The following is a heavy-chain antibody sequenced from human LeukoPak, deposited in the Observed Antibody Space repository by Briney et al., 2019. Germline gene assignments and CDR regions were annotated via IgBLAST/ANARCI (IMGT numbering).Heavy chain of an antibody. D-gene: IGHD3-22*01. CDR3: ARDYQRITMIVARDY. CDR2: INPNSGGT. J-gene: IGHJ4*02. V-gene: IGHV1-2*02. CDR1: GYTFTGYY. Sequence: ASVKVSCKASGYTFTGYYMHWVRQAPGQGLEWMGWINPNSGGTNYAQKFQGRVTMTRDTSISTAYMELSRLRSDDTAVYYCARDYQRITMIVARDYWGQGTRVTV.